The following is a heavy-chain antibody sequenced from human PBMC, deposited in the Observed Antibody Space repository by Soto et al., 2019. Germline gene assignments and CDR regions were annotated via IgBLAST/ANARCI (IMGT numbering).Heavy chain of an antibody. Sequence: EVQLLESGGGLVQPGGSLRLSCAASGFTFSNYAMSWVRQAPGKGLEWVSAISRTGDTAFYGDSVKGRFTISRDNSKNTLYLRMNSLRAEDTAVYYCAKDLDRGYNWFDPWGQGTLVTVSS. CDR2: ISRTGDTA. D-gene: IGHD3-10*01. V-gene: IGHV3-23*01. CDR3: AKDLDRGYNWFDP. CDR1: GFTFSNYA. J-gene: IGHJ5*02.